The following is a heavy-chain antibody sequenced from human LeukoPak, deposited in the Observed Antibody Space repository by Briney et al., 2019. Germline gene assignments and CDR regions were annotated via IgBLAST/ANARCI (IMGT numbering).Heavy chain of an antibody. Sequence: GGSLRLSCTASGFTFSSYEMNWVRQAPGKGLERVANIKKDGGETYYMESVKGRFTISRDNARNSLYLQMNSLTVEDTAVYYCARDMGWQQFDQWGQGTLVTVSS. CDR3: ARDMGWQQFDQ. D-gene: IGHD5-24*01. CDR1: GFTFSSYE. J-gene: IGHJ4*02. CDR2: IKKDGGET. V-gene: IGHV3-7*01.